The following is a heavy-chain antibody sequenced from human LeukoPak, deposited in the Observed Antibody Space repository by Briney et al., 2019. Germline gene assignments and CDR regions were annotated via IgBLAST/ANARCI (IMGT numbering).Heavy chain of an antibody. CDR3: AGRRTTGTASQDY. CDR1: GLTFRIHL. J-gene: IGHJ4*02. CDR2: ISRSSSYI. D-gene: IGHD1-1*01. V-gene: IGHV3-21*01. Sequence: PGGPLRLLCAACGLTFRIHLEHWAGPAPGKGLVWVSSISRSSSYIYYAASEKDRFTIPRDNAKNSLILQMNSLRAEDTAVYYYAGRRTTGTASQDYWGQGTLVTVSS.